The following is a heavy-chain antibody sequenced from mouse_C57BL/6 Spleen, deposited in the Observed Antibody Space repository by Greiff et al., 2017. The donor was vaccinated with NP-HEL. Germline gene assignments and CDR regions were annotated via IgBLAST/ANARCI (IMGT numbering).Heavy chain of an antibody. D-gene: IGHD1-1*01. CDR3: ARRALITTVDAMDY. V-gene: IGHV1-52*01. Sequence: QFQLLQPGASLVRPGSSVQLSCTASCYTFPRYWLHWLLQSPIPGLEWIGNTDPSDSETHYNQKFKDKATLTVDKSSSTAYMQLSSLTSEDSAVYYCARRALITTVDAMDYWGQGTSVTVSS. CDR1: CYTFPRYW. J-gene: IGHJ4*01. CDR2: TDPSDSET.